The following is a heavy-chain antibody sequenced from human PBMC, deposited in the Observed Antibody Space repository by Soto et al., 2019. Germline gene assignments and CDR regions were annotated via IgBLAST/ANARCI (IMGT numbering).Heavy chain of an antibody. CDR2: ISSGGSYI. CDR1: FTFSMYS. J-gene: IGHJ5*02. V-gene: IGHV3-21*01. Sequence: EVQVVESGGGLVQPGGSLRLSCSFTFSMYSMSWVRQAPGKGLEWVASISSGGSYIKYADSVKGRFTISRDNAKNSVSLQMNSRRVDDTAVYFCTRDQGGSYDSWFHPWGQGTLVTVSS. CDR3: TRDQGGSYDSWFHP. D-gene: IGHD1-26*01.